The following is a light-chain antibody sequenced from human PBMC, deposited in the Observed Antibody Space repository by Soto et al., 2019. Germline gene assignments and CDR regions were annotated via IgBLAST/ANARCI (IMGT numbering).Light chain of an antibody. CDR3: QSYDSSLSAVV. J-gene: IGLJ2*01. Sequence: QSVLTQPPSVSGAPGQRVTISCTGSSSNVGAGYDVHWYQQLPGTAPKLLISGDANRPSGVPDRFSGSKSGTSASLAITGLQAEDEAVFYCQSYDSSLSAVVFGGGTKVTVL. CDR2: GDA. CDR1: SSNVGAGYD. V-gene: IGLV1-40*01.